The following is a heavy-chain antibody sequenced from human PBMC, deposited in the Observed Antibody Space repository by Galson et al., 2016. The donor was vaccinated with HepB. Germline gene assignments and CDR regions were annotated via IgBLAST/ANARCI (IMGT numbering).Heavy chain of an antibody. J-gene: IGHJ5*01. V-gene: IGHV3-74*01. CDR3: ARSTWENSFDS. D-gene: IGHD1-26*01. CDR1: GFTFGVYS. CDR2: IGPDRIYT. Sequence: SLRLSCAASGFTFGVYSMHWVRQAPGKGLVWVARIGPDRIYTNYADSVQGRFTISRDDTKNTLSLQMNSLRAEDTAVYHCARSTWENSFDSWGRGTLVTVSS.